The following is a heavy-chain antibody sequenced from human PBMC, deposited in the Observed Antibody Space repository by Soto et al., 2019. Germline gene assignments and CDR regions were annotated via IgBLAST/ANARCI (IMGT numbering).Heavy chain of an antibody. V-gene: IGHV4-4*02. Sequence: PSETLSLTCAVSGGSISRNSWWSWVRQSPGKGLEWIGEIYSSGRADYNPSLRSRVTISVDTSRNQFSLHLNSVTAADTAVYFCATHENGGTYPLAYWGQGTLVTVSS. CDR3: ATHENGGTYPLAY. CDR1: GGSISRNSW. CDR2: IYSSGRA. J-gene: IGHJ4*02. D-gene: IGHD1-26*01.